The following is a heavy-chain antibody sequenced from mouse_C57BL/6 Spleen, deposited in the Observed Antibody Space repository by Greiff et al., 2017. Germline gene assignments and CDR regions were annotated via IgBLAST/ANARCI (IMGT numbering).Heavy chain of an antibody. V-gene: IGHV1-59*01. CDR1: GYTFTSYW. J-gene: IGHJ2*01. CDR2: IDPSDSYT. D-gene: IGHD2-3*01. Sequence: QVQLQQPGAELVRPGTSVKLSCKASGYTFTSYWMHWVKQRPGQGLEWIGVIDPSDSYTNYNEKFKGKATLTVDTSSSTAYMQLSSLTSADSAVSYCASSGGYYYFDYWGQGTTLTVAS. CDR3: ASSGGYYYFDY.